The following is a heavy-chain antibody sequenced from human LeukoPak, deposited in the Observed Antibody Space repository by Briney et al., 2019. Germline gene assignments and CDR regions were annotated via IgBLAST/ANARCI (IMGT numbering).Heavy chain of an antibody. Sequence: ASVKVSCKASGVTFSDYPISWVRQAPGQGPEWMGGIVPRLGTADYAQQSQGRVTITADMSTTTPYMELSSLRSDDTAIYYCAGGYGSGVMSPYGLDDWGTGTTVIVSS. CDR1: GVTFSDYP. CDR2: IVPRLGTA. J-gene: IGHJ6*04. D-gene: IGHD3-10*01. CDR3: AGGYGSGVMSPYGLDD. V-gene: IGHV1-69*06.